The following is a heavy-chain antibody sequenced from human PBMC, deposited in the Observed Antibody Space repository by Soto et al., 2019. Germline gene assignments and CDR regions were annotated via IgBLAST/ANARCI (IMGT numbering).Heavy chain of an antibody. D-gene: IGHD4-17*01. CDR2: INHSGST. J-gene: IGHJ5*02. CDR1: GGSFSGYY. CDR3: ARGTSRGLNWFDP. Sequence: SETLSLTCAVYGGSFSGYYWSWIRQPPGKGLEWIGEINHSGSTNYNPSLKSRVTISVDTSKNQFSLKLSSVTAADTAVYYCARGTSRGLNWFDPWGQGTLVTVSS. V-gene: IGHV4-34*01.